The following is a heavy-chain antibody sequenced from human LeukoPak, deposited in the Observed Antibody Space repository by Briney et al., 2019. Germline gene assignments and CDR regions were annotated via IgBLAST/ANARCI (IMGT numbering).Heavy chain of an antibody. D-gene: IGHD6-13*01. J-gene: IGHJ4*02. Sequence: GRSRRLSCAASGFTFDDYAMHWVRQAPGKGLEWVSGISWNSGSIGYADSVKGRFTISRDNAKNSLYLQMNSLRAEDMALYYCAKDLYSSSWYYFDYWGQGTLVTVSS. CDR3: AKDLYSSSWYYFDY. CDR2: ISWNSGSI. V-gene: IGHV3-9*03. CDR1: GFTFDDYA.